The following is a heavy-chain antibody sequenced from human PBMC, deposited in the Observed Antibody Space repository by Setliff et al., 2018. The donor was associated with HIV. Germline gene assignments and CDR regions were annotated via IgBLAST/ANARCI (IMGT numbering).Heavy chain of an antibody. V-gene: IGHV1-24*01. CDR2: CDPEDGET. J-gene: IGHJ4*02. D-gene: IGHD3-22*01. Sequence: ASVKVSCKVSGYSLPELSSHWVRQAPGKGLEWMGGCDPEDGETIYAQKFQGRVTMTEDTSTDTAYMELSILRSEGTAVYYCARGPLSYYYDSSGLDYWGQGTLVTVSS. CDR1: GYSLPELS. CDR3: ARGPLSYYYDSSGLDY.